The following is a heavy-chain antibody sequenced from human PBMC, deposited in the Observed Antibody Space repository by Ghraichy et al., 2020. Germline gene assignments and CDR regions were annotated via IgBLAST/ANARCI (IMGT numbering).Heavy chain of an antibody. CDR1: GGSISSYY. CDR2: IYTSGST. V-gene: IGHV4-4*09. Sequence: SETLSLTCTVSGGSISSYYWSWIRQPPGKGLEWIGYIYTSGSTNYNPSLKSRVTISIDTSKNQFSLTLSSVTAADTAVYYCATGYRGWFDPWGQGTLVTVSS. J-gene: IGHJ5*02. CDR3: ATGYRGWFDP. D-gene: IGHD5-18*01.